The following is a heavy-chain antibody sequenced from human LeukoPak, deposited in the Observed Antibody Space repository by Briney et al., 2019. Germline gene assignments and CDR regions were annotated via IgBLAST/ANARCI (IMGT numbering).Heavy chain of an antibody. CDR2: ISSTGSYI. CDR1: GFTFIRHS. CDR3: VRDQDQQLDL. J-gene: IGHJ4*02. D-gene: IGHD6-13*01. V-gene: IGHV3-21*01. Sequence: GGSLRLSCAASGFTFIRHSMNWVRQAPGKGLEWVSSISSTGSYIYYTDSLKGRFTVSRDNANNSLYLQMNSLRAEDTAVYYCVRDQDQQLDLWGRGTLVTVSS.